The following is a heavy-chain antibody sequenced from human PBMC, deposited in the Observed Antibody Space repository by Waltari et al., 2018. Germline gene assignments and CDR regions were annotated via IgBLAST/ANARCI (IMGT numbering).Heavy chain of an antibody. CDR2: IYYSGST. D-gene: IGHD3-3*01. CDR3: ARVGVTIFGVNSWFDP. J-gene: IGHJ5*02. Sequence: QVQLQESGPGLVKPSQTLSLTCTVSGGSISSGGYSWSWIRQHPGKGLEWIGYIYYSGSTYYNPSLKSRVTISVDTSKNQFSLKLSSVTAADTAVYYCARVGVTIFGVNSWFDPWGQGTLVTVSS. CDR1: GGSISSGGYS. V-gene: IGHV4-31*03.